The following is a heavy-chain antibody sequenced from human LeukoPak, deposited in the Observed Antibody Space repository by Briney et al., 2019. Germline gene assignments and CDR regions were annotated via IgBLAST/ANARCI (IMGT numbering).Heavy chain of an antibody. CDR1: GGSFSGYY. J-gene: IGHJ6*02. CDR2: IYHSGST. V-gene: IGHV4-59*08. Sequence: SETLSLTCAVYGGSFSGYYWSWVRQPPGKGLEWIGYIYHSGSTIYNPSLQSRVTISVDTSKNRFSLKLRSVTAADTAMYYCAGLEGEYSSGWYARYYYYGMDVWGQGTTVTVSS. D-gene: IGHD6-19*01. CDR3: AGLEGEYSSGWYARYYYYGMDV.